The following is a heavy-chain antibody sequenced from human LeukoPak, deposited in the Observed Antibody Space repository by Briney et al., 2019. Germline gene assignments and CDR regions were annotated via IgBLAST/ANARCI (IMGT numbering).Heavy chain of an antibody. CDR2: MYTSGST. CDR3: ARDPAHYYDSSGYLNWFDP. Sequence: SETLSLTCTVSGGSIRSGAYSWSWIRQPPGKGLEWIGRMYTSGSTNYNPSLKSRATMSVDTSKNQFSLKLSSVTAADTAVYYCARDPAHYYDSSGYLNWFDPWGQGTLVTVSS. V-gene: IGHV4-61*02. J-gene: IGHJ5*02. CDR1: GGSIRSGAYS. D-gene: IGHD3-22*01.